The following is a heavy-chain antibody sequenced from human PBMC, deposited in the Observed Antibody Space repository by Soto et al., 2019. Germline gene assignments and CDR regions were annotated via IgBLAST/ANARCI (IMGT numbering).Heavy chain of an antibody. D-gene: IGHD6-19*01. CDR3: ALSRRSSLLEVAGPGFEY. CDR1: GFNFGVFG. V-gene: IGHV3-30*03. J-gene: IGHJ4*02. CDR2: LSYDGSEE. Sequence: LRLACAASGFNFGVFGMHWVRQAPGKGLEWLSVLSYDGSEEYYADSVRGRFTISRDNSKNTLFLQMDSLRVADTGVYYCALSRRSSLLEVAGPGFEYWGQGTLVTVSS.